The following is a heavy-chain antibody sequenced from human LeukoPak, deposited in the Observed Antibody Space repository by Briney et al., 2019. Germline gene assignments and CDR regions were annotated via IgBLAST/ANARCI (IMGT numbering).Heavy chain of an antibody. CDR3: ARGFTYYDILTGYYTVAEYFQH. V-gene: IGHV1-69*01. D-gene: IGHD3-9*01. J-gene: IGHJ1*01. Sequence: GSSVKVSCKASGGTFSSYAISWVRQAPGQGLEWMGGIIPIFGTANYAQKFQGRVTITADESTSTAYVELSSLRSEDTAVYYCARGFTYYDILTGYYTVAEYFQHWGQGTLVTVSS. CDR1: GGTFSSYA. CDR2: IIPIFGTA.